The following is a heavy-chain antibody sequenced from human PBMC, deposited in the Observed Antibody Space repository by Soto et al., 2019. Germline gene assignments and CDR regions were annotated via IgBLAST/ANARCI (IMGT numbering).Heavy chain of an antibody. CDR3: AREVIPLTTDWYFDL. J-gene: IGHJ2*01. CDR2: IYDSGST. V-gene: IGHV4-30-4*01. CDR1: GGSISGGVGGLYY. Sequence: QLQLRESGPGLVKPSETLSLTCTVSGGSISGGVGGLYYWSWIRQPPGKGLEWIGYIYDSGSTYYHPSLKSRVTISVDTSKYQFSLMLSSVTAADTAVYYCAREVIPLTTDWYFDLWGRGTLVTVSS. D-gene: IGHD4-17*01.